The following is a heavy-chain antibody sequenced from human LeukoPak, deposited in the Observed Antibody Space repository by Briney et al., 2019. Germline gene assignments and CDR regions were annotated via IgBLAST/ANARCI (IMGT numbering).Heavy chain of an antibody. CDR1: GVTLSTYA. V-gene: IGHV3-23*01. CDR3: AKDGLYGDFPGI. J-gene: IGHJ1*01. Sequence: GGSLRLSCAASGVTLSTYAMSWARQAPGKGLEWVSGISSSGSGDNTYYADSVKGRFTISRDSSKNTLFLQMNSLRAEDTAIYYCAKDGLYGDFPGIWGQGTLVIVSS. CDR2: ISSSGSGDNT. D-gene: IGHD2-21*02.